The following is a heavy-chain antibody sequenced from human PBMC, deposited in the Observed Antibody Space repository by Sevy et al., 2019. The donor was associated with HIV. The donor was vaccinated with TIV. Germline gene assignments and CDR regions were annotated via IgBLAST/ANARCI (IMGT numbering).Heavy chain of an antibody. J-gene: IGHJ6*02. CDR3: ARLYDSSGPRFGYYYYGMDV. Sequence: SETLSLTCAVYGGSFSGYYWSWIRQPPGKGLEWIGEINHSGSTNYNPSLKSRVTISVDMSKNQFSLKLSSVTAADTAVYYCARLYDSSGPRFGYYYYGMDVWGQGTTVTVSS. V-gene: IGHV4-34*01. D-gene: IGHD3-22*01. CDR2: INHSGST. CDR1: GGSFSGYY.